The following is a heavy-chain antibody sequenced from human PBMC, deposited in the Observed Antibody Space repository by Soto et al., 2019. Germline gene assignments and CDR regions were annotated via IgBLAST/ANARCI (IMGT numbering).Heavy chain of an antibody. CDR2: ISYDGSKK. D-gene: IGHD6-13*01. CDR3: AKVGQQLSLWYFDY. J-gene: IGHJ4*02. CDR1: GFTFSSYG. Sequence: PGGSLRLSCAVSGFTFSSYGMHWVRQAPGKGLEWVAVISYDGSKKYYIDSVKGRFTISRDNSKNTVFLQMNSLRVEDTAVYYCAKVGQQLSLWYFDYWGQGTLVTVSS. V-gene: IGHV3-30*18.